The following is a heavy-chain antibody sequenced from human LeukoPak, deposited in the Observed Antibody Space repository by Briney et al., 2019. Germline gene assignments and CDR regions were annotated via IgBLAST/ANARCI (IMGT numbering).Heavy chain of an antibody. Sequence: PGGSLRLSCSASGLTFSTYFLHWVRQAPGKGLVWVSRIDPDGSGPGYADSVKGRFTISRDNAKNTLYLQMNSLRAEDTAVYYCARGVSHGFDIWGQGTMVTVSS. V-gene: IGHV3-74*01. CDR1: GLTFSTYF. D-gene: IGHD2-8*01. CDR2: IDPDGSGP. CDR3: ARGVSHGFDI. J-gene: IGHJ3*02.